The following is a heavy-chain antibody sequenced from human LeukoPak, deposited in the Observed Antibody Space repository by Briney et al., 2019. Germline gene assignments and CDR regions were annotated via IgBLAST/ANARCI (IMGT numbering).Heavy chain of an antibody. CDR2: VYYTGTT. CDR1: DDSTSTSSYY. J-gene: IGHJ6*03. V-gene: IGHV4-39*01. CDR3: ARHHAHYFYYMAV. Sequence: SETPSLTCTVSDDSTSTSSYYWGWIRQPPGKGLEWIGSVYYTGTTYYNPSLKSRLSISVDTSKHQFSLRLNSPTATDTAVYFCARHHAHYFYYMAVWGKGTTVIVSS.